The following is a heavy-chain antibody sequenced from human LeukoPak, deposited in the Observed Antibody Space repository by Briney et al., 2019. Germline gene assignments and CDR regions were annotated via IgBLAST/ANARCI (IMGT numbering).Heavy chain of an antibody. J-gene: IGHJ4*02. Sequence: GESLKISCQGSGYNFSNFWIAWVRQMPGKGLEWMGIIYPGDSDTRYSPSFQGQVTISADKSINTAYLQWSSLKASDTAIYYCARRDSDYVPADYWGQGTLVTVSS. V-gene: IGHV5-51*01. CDR2: IYPGDSDT. CDR1: GYNFSNFW. D-gene: IGHD4-11*01. CDR3: ARRDSDYVPADY.